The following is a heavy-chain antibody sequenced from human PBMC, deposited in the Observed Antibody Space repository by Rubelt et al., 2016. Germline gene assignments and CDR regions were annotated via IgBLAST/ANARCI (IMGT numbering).Heavy chain of an antibody. D-gene: IGHD3-3*01. V-gene: IGHV4-39*02. Sequence: GSTYYNPSLKSRVTISVDTSKNQFSLKLSSVTAADTAVYYCARDVSFFFLEWRTSSYGMDVWGQGTLVTVSS. CDR3: ARDVSFFFLEWRTSSYGMDV. J-gene: IGHJ6*02. CDR2: GST.